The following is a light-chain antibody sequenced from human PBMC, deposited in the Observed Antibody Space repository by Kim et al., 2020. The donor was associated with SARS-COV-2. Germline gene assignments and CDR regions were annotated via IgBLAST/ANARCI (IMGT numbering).Light chain of an antibody. J-gene: IGLJ2*01. CDR1: NIGSKS. CDR2: YDS. Sequence: QGKTDKNTCGGNNIGSKSVHWYQQMPGQACVLVIYYDSDRPSGIPERFSGSNSGNTATLTISRVEAGDEADYYCQVWDSSSDHVVFGGGTKLTVL. CDR3: QVWDSSSDHVV. V-gene: IGLV3-21*04.